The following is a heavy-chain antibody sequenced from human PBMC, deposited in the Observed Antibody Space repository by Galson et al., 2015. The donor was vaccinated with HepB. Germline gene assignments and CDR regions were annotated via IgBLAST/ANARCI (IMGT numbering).Heavy chain of an antibody. J-gene: IGHJ4*02. CDR2: INPSGGST. CDR1: GYTFTSYY. CDR3: ARGLVGAHPPGTYYFDY. Sequence: SVKVSCKASGYTFTSYYMHWVRQAPGQGLEWMGIINPSGGSTSYAQKFQGRVTMTRDTSTSTVYMELSSLRSEDTAVYYCARGLVGAHPPGTYYFDYWGQGTLVTVSS. V-gene: IGHV1-46*03. D-gene: IGHD1-26*01.